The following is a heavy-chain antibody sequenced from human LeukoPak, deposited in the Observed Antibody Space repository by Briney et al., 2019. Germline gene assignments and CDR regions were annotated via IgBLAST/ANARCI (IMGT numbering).Heavy chain of an antibody. D-gene: IGHD5-18*01. CDR2: INPDGSST. J-gene: IGHJ4*02. V-gene: IGHV3-74*01. Sequence: GGSLRLSCAASGFTFSMSWIHWVRQAPGKGLVWVSRINPDGSSTRHADSVKGRFTISRDNAKNTLYLQMDRLRAEDTAVYYCAREGPRGYSYGYPFDYWGQGTLVTVSS. CDR1: GFTFSMSW. CDR3: AREGPRGYSYGYPFDY.